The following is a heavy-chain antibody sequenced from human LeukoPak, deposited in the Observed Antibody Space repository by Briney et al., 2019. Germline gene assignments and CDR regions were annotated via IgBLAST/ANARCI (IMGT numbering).Heavy chain of an antibody. CDR1: GYSISSGYY. CDR3: ARYSTSPKGPL. J-gene: IGHJ4*02. Sequence: SETLSLTCTVSGYSISSGYYWGRIRQPAGKGLEWIGRIYTSGSTNYNPSLKSRVTISVDTSKNQFSLKLSSVTAADTAVYYCARYSTSPKGPLWGQGTLVTVSS. D-gene: IGHD2-21*01. V-gene: IGHV4-61*02. CDR2: IYTSGST.